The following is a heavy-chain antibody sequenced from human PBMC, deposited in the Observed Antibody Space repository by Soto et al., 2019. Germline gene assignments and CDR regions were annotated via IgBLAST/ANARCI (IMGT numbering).Heavy chain of an antibody. CDR2: ISSSSSYI. D-gene: IGHD3-10*01. CDR3: ARETYYYGSGSYSTYYYGMDV. CDR1: GFTFSSYS. J-gene: IGHJ6*02. V-gene: IGHV3-21*01. Sequence: GGSLRLSCAASGFTFSSYSMNWVRQAPGKGLEWVSSISSSSSYIYYADSVKGRFTISRDNAKNSLYLQMNSLRAEDTDVYYCARETYYYGSGSYSTYYYGMDVWGQGTTVTVSS.